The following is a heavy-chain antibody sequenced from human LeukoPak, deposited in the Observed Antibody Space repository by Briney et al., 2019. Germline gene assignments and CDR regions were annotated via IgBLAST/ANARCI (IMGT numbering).Heavy chain of an antibody. V-gene: IGHV3-30*19. CDR2: ISYDGSNK. CDR3: AREDAIFGVVTTYYYGMDV. D-gene: IGHD3-3*01. CDR1: GFTFNTYG. J-gene: IGHJ6*02. Sequence: GGSLRLSCAAYGFTFNTYGMNWVRQAPGKGLEWVAVISYDGSNKYYADSVKGRFTISRDNSKNTLYLQMNSLRAEDTAVYYCAREDAIFGVVTTYYYGMDVWGQGTTVTVSS.